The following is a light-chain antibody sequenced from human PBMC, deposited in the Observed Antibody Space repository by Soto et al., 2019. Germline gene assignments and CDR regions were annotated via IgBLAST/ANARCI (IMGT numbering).Light chain of an antibody. CDR3: GTWDRSLNTGI. J-gene: IGLJ2*01. CDR1: NSNIGKNY. CDR2: DDD. Sequence: QSVLTQPPSVSAAPGQEVTISCSGNNSNIGKNYVSWYQHLPGTAPKLLIYDDDKRPSGIPDRFSGSKSGTSATLGITGLLTGDEADYFCGTWDRSLNTGIFGGGTKLTVL. V-gene: IGLV1-51*01.